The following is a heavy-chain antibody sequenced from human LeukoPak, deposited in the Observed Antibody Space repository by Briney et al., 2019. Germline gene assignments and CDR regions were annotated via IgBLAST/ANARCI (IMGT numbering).Heavy chain of an antibody. D-gene: IGHD3-3*01. CDR1: GFTFSRYA. V-gene: IGHV3-23*01. Sequence: GGSLRLSCAASGFTFSRYAMIWVRQAPGKGLEWVSFISDSGGNTYYSDSVKGRFSISRDNSKNTLYLQMNSLRAEDTAVYYCARHYTGTGGKFDPWGQGTLVTVSS. J-gene: IGHJ5*02. CDR3: ARHYTGTGGKFDP. CDR2: ISDSGGNT.